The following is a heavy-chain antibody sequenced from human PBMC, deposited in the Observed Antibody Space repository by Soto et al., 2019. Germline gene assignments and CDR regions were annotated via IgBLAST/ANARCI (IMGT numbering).Heavy chain of an antibody. CDR3: VREVVVPAAITANWFDP. CDR1: VGSISSGGYY. CDR2: IYYSGST. V-gene: IGHV4-31*03. Sequence: QVQLQESGPGLVKPSQTLSLTCTVSVGSISSGGYYWSWIRQHPGKGLEWIGYIYYSGSTYYNPSLKSRVTISVDTSKNQFSLKLSSVTAADTAVYYCVREVVVPAAITANWFDPWGQGTLVTVSS. D-gene: IGHD2-2*01. J-gene: IGHJ5*02.